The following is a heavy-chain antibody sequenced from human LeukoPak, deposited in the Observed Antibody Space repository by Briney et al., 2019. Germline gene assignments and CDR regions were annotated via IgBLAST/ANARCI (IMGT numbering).Heavy chain of an antibody. J-gene: IGHJ4*02. Sequence: ASVKVSCKASGYTFTSYGISWVRQTPGQGLEWMGWISAYNGNTNYAQKLQGRVTMTTDTSTSTAYLELRRLRSDDTAVYYCARRVGSAVFDYWGQGTLVTVSS. CDR3: ARRVGSAVFDY. CDR1: GYTFTSYG. V-gene: IGHV1-18*01. D-gene: IGHD1-26*01. CDR2: ISAYNGNT.